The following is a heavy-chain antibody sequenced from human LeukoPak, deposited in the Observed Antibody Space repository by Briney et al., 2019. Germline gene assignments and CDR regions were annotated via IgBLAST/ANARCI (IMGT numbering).Heavy chain of an antibody. CDR2: ISGDGTRT. D-gene: IGHD2-2*03. V-gene: IGHV3-23*01. Sequence: SGGSLRLSCAASGFSFSSYAMTWARPAPVKGLEWVSAISGDGTRTYYADSVRGRFTISRDNSKNTLYLEMSSLRVEDTAIYYCAKWPEGAMDYFDYWGQGTLVTVSS. J-gene: IGHJ4*02. CDR3: AKWPEGAMDYFDY. CDR1: GFSFSSYA.